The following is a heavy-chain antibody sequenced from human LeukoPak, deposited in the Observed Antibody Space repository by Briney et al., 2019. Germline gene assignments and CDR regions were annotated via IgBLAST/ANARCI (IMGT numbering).Heavy chain of an antibody. CDR2: IRYGGSKK. CDR3: AEPLLFLEWLGAHDAFDG. Sequence: GGSLRLSCAAFGFTFSNYGMHWVRQAPGKGLYWLALIRYGGSKKYYADSVNGRFTISRDNSKNTLYLQMNSLRAEDMAVYYCAEPLLFLEWLGAHDAFDGWGQGIMVTVSS. V-gene: IGHV3-30*02. J-gene: IGHJ3*01. D-gene: IGHD3-3*01. CDR1: GFTFSNYG.